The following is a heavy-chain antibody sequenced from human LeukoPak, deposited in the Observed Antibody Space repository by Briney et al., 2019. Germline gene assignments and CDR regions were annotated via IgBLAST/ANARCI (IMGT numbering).Heavy chain of an antibody. CDR3: AKEGSGSLYYLHY. J-gene: IGHJ4*02. CDR1: GFTFSDYY. CDR2: ISSSGSTI. V-gene: IGHV3-11*01. Sequence: GGSLRLSCAASGFTFSDYYMSWIRQAPGKGLEWVSYISSSGSTIYYADSVKGRFTVSRDNSKNALYLQMNSLTAEDTALYYCAKEGSGSLYYLHYWGQGTLVTVSS. D-gene: IGHD1-26*01.